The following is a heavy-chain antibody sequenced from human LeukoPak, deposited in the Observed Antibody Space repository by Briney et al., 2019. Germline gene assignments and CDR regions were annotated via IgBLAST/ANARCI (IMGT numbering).Heavy chain of an antibody. J-gene: IGHJ5*02. CDR3: ARGSSGWTTGNWFDP. CDR1: GGSMNNYY. D-gene: IGHD6-19*01. CDR2: IYHSGST. Sequence: SETLSLTCTVSGGSMNNYYWSWIRQAPGKGLEWIGEIYHSGSTNYNPSLKSRVTISVDTSKNQFSLKLSSVTAADTAVYYCARGSSGWTTGNWFDPWGQGTLVTVSS. V-gene: IGHV4-59*08.